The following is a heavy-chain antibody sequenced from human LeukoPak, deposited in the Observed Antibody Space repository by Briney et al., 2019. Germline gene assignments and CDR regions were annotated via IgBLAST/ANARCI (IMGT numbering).Heavy chain of an antibody. J-gene: IGHJ4*02. Sequence: PGGSLRLSCAASGFSFSSYAMSWVRQAPGKGLEWVSYISSSGSTIYYADSVKGRFTISRDNAKNSLYLQMNSLRAEDTAVYYCARAYYYDSSAFFWGQGTLVTVSS. CDR3: ARAYYYDSSAFF. CDR1: GFSFSSYA. V-gene: IGHV3-48*04. CDR2: ISSSGSTI. D-gene: IGHD3-22*01.